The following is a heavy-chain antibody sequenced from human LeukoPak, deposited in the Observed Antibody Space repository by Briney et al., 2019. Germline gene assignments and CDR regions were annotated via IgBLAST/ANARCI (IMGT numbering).Heavy chain of an antibody. CDR2: IYYSGST. J-gene: IGHJ5*02. Sequence: PSETLSLTCTVSGGSISSSSHYWGWIRQPPGKGLEWIGSIYYSGSTYYNPSLKSRVTISVDTSKNQFSLKLSSVTAADTAVYYCARVVVAATAWFDPWGQGTLVTVSS. CDR1: GGSISSSSHY. V-gene: IGHV4-39*01. D-gene: IGHD2-15*01. CDR3: ARVVVAATAWFDP.